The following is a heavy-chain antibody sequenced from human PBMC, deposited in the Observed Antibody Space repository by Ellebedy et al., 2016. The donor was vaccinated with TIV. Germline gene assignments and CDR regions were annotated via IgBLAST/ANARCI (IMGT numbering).Heavy chain of an antibody. CDR2: IYYSGST. V-gene: IGHV4-39*07. J-gene: IGHJ6*02. D-gene: IGHD6-19*01. CDR1: GGSISSSSYY. CDR3: ARGSNGYYYGMDV. Sequence: SETLSLTCTVSGGSISSSSYYWGWIRQPPGKGLEWIGSIYYSGSTYYNPSLKSRVTISVDRSKNQFSLRLSSVTAADTAVYYCARGSNGYYYGMDVWGQGTTVTVSS.